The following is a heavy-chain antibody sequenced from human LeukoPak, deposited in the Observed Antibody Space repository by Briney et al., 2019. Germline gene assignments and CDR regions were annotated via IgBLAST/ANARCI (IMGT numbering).Heavy chain of an antibody. CDR3: ARDRKMRNDYGDVNWFDP. Sequence: SETLSLTCTVSGGSITSFYWSWIRQPPGKGLEWIGRIYTSGSTNYNPSLKSRVTMSVDTSKNQFSLKLSSVTAADTAVYYCARDRKMRNDYGDVNWFDPWGQGTLVTVSS. J-gene: IGHJ5*02. V-gene: IGHV4-4*07. D-gene: IGHD4-17*01. CDR2: IYTSGST. CDR1: GGSITSFY.